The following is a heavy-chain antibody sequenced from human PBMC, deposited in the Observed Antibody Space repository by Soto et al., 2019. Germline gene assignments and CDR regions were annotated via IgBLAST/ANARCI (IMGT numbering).Heavy chain of an antibody. CDR2: ISSSSSYI. Sequence: EVQLVESGGGLVKPGGSLRLSCAASGFTFSSYSMNWVRQAPGKGLEWVSSISSSSSYIYYADSVKGRFTISGDNAKNSLYLQMNSLRAEDTAVYYCAREGVRGVSGMDVWGQGTTVTVSS. CDR3: AREGVRGVSGMDV. D-gene: IGHD3-10*01. CDR1: GFTFSSYS. V-gene: IGHV3-21*01. J-gene: IGHJ6*02.